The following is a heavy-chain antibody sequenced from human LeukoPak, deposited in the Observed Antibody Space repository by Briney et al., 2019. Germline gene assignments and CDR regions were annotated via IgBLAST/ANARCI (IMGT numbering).Heavy chain of an antibody. Sequence: GASVKVSCKASGYTFTGYYMHWVRQAPGQGLEWMGWINPNSGGTNYAQKFQGRVTMTRDTSISTAYMELSRLRSDDTAVYYCARHHGIVVVPAAIRPLGYWGQGTLVTVSS. CDR2: INPNSGGT. V-gene: IGHV1-2*02. J-gene: IGHJ4*02. D-gene: IGHD2-2*02. CDR1: GYTFTGYY. CDR3: ARHHGIVVVPAAIRPLGY.